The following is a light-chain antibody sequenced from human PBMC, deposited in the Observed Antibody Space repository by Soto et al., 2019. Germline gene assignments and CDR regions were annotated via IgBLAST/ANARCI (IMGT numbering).Light chain of an antibody. V-gene: IGKV3-20*01. CDR3: QQYSVSTWT. CDR2: GAS. J-gene: IGKJ1*01. Sequence: EIVLTQSPGTLCLSPGERATLSCRASQSVSSSYLSWCQQKPGQAPRLSIYGASSRATGIPDRFSGSGSGTDCTLTISRLEPEDFAVDYCQQYSVSTWTFGQGTKVDIK. CDR1: QSVSSSY.